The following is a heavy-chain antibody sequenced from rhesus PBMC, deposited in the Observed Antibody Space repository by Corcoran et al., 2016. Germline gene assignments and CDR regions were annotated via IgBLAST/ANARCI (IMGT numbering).Heavy chain of an antibody. CDR1: GYTFTSSY. Sequence: QVPLVPSGGEIKQPGASVKLSCKASGYTFTSSYMPLVGQAPGQGLEWIGLISPDNGNKGYAQNLQGRVTITTDTSTSTGYMELSSLRSEDTAVYYCTRSAATIAAGPNYFDYWGQGVLVTVSS. CDR3: TRSAATIAAGPNYFDY. D-gene: IGHD6-13*01. CDR2: ISPDNGNK. V-gene: IGHV1-180*01. J-gene: IGHJ4*01.